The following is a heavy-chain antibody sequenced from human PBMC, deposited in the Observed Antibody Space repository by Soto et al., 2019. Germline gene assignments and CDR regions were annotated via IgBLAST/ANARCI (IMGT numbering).Heavy chain of an antibody. Sequence: SVKVSCKASGGTFSSYTISWVRQAPGQGLEWMGRIIPILGIANYAQKFQGRVTITADKSTSTAYMELSSLRSEDTAVYYCACTSHYDSSGYLFDYWAQGNLVTVSS. J-gene: IGHJ4*02. CDR2: IIPILGIA. CDR3: ACTSHYDSSGYLFDY. V-gene: IGHV1-69*02. CDR1: GGTFSSYT. D-gene: IGHD3-22*01.